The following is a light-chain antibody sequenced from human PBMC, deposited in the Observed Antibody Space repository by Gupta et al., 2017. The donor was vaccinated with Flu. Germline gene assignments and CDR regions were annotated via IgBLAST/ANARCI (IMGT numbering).Light chain of an antibody. CDR2: DDS. J-gene: IGLJ2*01. CDR3: QVWDSGSDHPGV. CDR1: NIGSKS. Sequence: KTAMITCGGNNIGSKSVHWYQQKPGQAPVVVVCDDSDRPSGIPERFSCSNSGNTATPTISRVEAGDEADYYCQVWDSGSDHPGVFGGGTKLTVL. V-gene: IGLV3-21*03.